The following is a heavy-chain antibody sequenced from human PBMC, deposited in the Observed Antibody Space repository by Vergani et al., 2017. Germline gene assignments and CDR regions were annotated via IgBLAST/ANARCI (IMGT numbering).Heavy chain of an antibody. CDR2: VSTSSSYI. V-gene: IGHV3-21*01. CDR1: EFSFSSYS. J-gene: IGHJ2*01. CDR3: ARGGAFWSDWYFDI. Sequence: EVQLVESGGGLVKPGGSLRLSCAAPEFSFSSYSMNWVCRAPGKGLEWVSSVSTSSSYIYYADSVRGRFTISRDNAKNSLFLQMNSLRAEDTAVYYCARGGAFWSDWYFDIWGRGTLVTVSS. D-gene: IGHD3-3*01.